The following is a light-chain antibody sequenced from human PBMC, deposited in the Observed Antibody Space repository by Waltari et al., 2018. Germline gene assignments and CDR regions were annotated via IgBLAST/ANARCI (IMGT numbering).Light chain of an antibody. CDR1: QSISSW. V-gene: IGKV1-5*03. J-gene: IGKJ3*01. Sequence: DIQMTQSPSTLSASVGDRVTITCRASQSISSWLAWYQQKPGKAPKLLIYKASTLGRGIPSRFSGSGSGTEFTLTISSLQPDDFATYYCQQSYSTPFTFGPGTKVDIK. CDR2: KAS. CDR3: QQSYSTPFT.